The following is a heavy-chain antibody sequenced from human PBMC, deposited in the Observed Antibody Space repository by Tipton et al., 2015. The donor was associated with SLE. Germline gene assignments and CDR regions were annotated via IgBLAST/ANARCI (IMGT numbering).Heavy chain of an antibody. V-gene: IGHV4-59*08. J-gene: IGHJ4*02. CDR1: GASISGHY. CDR2: VYHTGTS. Sequence: TLSLTCTVSGASISGHYRSWIRQPPGKGLEWIAHVYHTGTSHQNPSLKSRVAISVDTSKNLFSLKLSSVTAADTAVYFCASRVVYGDYQDFFDSWGQGTLVTVSS. D-gene: IGHD4-17*01. CDR3: ASRVVYGDYQDFFDS.